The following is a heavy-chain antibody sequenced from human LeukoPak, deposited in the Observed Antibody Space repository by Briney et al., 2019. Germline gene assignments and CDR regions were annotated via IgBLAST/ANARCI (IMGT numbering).Heavy chain of an antibody. CDR3: ARGSYYYDRAFDI. CDR1: GGSISSYY. CDR2: IYYSGST. V-gene: IGHV4-59*01. Sequence: SETLSLTCTVSGGSISSYYWSWIRQPPGKGLEWIGYIYYSGSTNYNPSLKSRVTISVDTSKNQFSLKLSSVTAADTAVYYCARGSYYYDRAFDIWGQGTMVTVSS. D-gene: IGHD3-10*02. J-gene: IGHJ3*02.